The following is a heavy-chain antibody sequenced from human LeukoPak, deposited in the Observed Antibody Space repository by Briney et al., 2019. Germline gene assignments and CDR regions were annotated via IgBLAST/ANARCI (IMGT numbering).Heavy chain of an antibody. V-gene: IGHV5-51*01. CDR2: IYPGDSDT. CDR3: AGYSSSWHFDY. Sequence: GESLEISCKDSGYSFTSYWIGWVRRMPGKGLEWMGIIYPGDSDTRYSPSFQGQVTISADKSISTAYLQWSSLKASDTAMYYCAGYSSSWHFDYWGQGTLVTVSS. J-gene: IGHJ4*02. CDR1: GYSFTSYW. D-gene: IGHD6-13*01.